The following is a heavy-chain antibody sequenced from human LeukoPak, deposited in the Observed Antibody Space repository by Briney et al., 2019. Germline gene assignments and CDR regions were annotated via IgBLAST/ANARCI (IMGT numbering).Heavy chain of an antibody. CDR2: ISWNSGSI. CDR3: AKAADPYSYYDLPYFDY. V-gene: IGHV3-9*03. CDR1: GFTFDDYA. D-gene: IGHD3-3*01. J-gene: IGHJ4*02. Sequence: GGSLRLSCAASGFTFDDYAMHWVRQAPGKGLEWVSGISWNSGSIGYADSVKGRFTISRDNAKNSLYLQMNSLRAEDMALYYCAKAADPYSYYDLPYFDYWGQGTLVTVSS.